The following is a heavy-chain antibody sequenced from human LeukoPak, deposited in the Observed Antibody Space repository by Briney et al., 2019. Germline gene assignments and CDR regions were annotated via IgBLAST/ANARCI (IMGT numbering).Heavy chain of an antibody. CDR2: IKQDGSDK. CDR3: ARQTTVTPDAWDGFDY. V-gene: IGHV3-7*01. Sequence: PGGSLRLSCAASGFTFTKYWMTWVRQAPGKGLEWVGNIKQDGSDKNYMDSVKGRFTISRDNTKNSVYLQMNSLRAEDTAVYYCARQTTVTPDAWDGFDYWGQGTQVTVSS. CDR1: GFTFTKYW. D-gene: IGHD4-11*01. J-gene: IGHJ4*02.